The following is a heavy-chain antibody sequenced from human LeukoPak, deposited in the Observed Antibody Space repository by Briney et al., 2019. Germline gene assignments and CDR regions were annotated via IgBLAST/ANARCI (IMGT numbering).Heavy chain of an antibody. CDR3: AKGPRLNSGYHPDC. D-gene: IGHD3-22*01. J-gene: IGHJ4*02. V-gene: IGHV3-23*01. Sequence: GGSLRLSCAASGFTFTGSAMTWVRQAPGKGLEWVSTITGSDDATYYAYSVNGSFTISRDFSKNTVHLLMHSLRVEDTAIYYCAKGPRLNSGYHPDCWGQGTLVTVSS. CDR1: GFTFTGSA. CDR2: ITGSDDAT.